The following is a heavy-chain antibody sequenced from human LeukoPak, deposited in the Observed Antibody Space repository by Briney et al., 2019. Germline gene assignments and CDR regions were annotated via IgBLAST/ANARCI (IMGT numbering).Heavy chain of an antibody. J-gene: IGHJ3*02. CDR1: GFSFNNYA. D-gene: IGHD3-22*01. V-gene: IGHV3-23*01. Sequence: PGGSLRLSCAASGFSFNNYAMSWVRQAPGKGLEWVSAISGSGGSTYYADSVKGRFTISRDNSKNTLYLQMNSLRAEDTAVYYCAKFDYYDSSGYYNKVLDAFDIWGQGTMVTVSS. CDR3: AKFDYYDSSGYYNKVLDAFDI. CDR2: ISGSGGST.